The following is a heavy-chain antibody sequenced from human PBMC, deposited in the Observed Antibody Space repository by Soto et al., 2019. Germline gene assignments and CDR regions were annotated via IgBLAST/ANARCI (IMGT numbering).Heavy chain of an antibody. CDR1: GFTFDDYA. CDR2: ISWNSGSI. CDR3: AIGGGFGELSSASLFDY. J-gene: IGHJ4*02. Sequence: VQLVESGGGLVQPGRSLRLSCAASGFTFDDYAMHWVRQAPGKGLEWVSGISWNSGSIGYADSVKGRFTISRVNAKNSLYPQMKSLRAEDTALYYCAIGGGFGELSSASLFDYRGQGTLVTDSS. D-gene: IGHD3-10*01. V-gene: IGHV3-9*01.